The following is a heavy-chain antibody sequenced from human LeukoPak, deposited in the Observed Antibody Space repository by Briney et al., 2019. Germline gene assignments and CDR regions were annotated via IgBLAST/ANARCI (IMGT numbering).Heavy chain of an antibody. CDR3: GRKAGDCGGGSCYSIDY. CDR2: IIPIFGTA. J-gene: IGHJ4*02. CDR1: GGSFSSEA. D-gene: IGHD2-15*01. Sequence: ASVKVSCKAFGGSFSSEAISWVRQAPGQGLEWMGGIIPIFGTANYAQRFQGRVTITTDESTSTAYMEVSSLRSEDTAVYYCGRKAGDCGGGSCYSIDYWGQGTLVTVSS. V-gene: IGHV1-69*05.